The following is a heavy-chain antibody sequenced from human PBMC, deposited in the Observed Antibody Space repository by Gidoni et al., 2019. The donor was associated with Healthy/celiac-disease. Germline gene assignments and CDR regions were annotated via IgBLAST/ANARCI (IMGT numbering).Heavy chain of an antibody. V-gene: IGHV3-30*18. CDR1: GFTFSSYG. CDR2: ISYDGSNK. J-gene: IGHJ4*02. Sequence: QVQLVESGGGVVQPGRSLRLSCAASGFTFSSYGMHWVRQAPGKGLEWVAVISYDGSNKYYADSVKGRFTISRDNSKNTLYLQMNSLRAEDTAVYYCAKGGRGAVAYYFDYWGQGTLVTVSS. CDR3: AKGGRGAVAYYFDY. D-gene: IGHD1-26*01.